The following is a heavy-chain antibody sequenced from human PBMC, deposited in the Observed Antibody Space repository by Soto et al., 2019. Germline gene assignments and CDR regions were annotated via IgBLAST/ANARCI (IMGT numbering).Heavy chain of an antibody. CDR2: IYPGDSHT. D-gene: IGHD2-2*01. CDR1: GYTFTRYW. V-gene: IGHV5-51*01. J-gene: IGHJ6*02. Sequence: GDSLKISGEGSGYTFTRYWIGGVRQMPGKCVEWMGIIYPGDSHTRYSPSFQGQVTISADKSISTAYLQWSSLKASDTAMYQSARRRDFCSSTSSSSYYYHGMEVWGQGTTVTASS. CDR3: ARRRDFCSSTSSSSYYYHGMEV.